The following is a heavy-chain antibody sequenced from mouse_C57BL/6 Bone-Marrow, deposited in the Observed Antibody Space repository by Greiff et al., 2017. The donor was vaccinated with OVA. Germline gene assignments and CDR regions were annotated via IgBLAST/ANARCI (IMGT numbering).Heavy chain of an antibody. CDR3: ARWFAY. V-gene: IGHV5-4*01. J-gene: IGHJ3*01. Sequence: EVQLVESGGGLVKPGGSLKLSCAASGFTFSSYAMSWVRQTPEKRLEWVATISDGGSYTYYPDNVKGRFTISRDNAKNNLYLQMSHLKSEDTAMYYCARWFAYWGQGTLVTVSA. CDR1: GFTFSSYA. CDR2: ISDGGSYT.